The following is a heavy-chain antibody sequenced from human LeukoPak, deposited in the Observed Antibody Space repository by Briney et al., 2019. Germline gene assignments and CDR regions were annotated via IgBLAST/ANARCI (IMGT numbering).Heavy chain of an antibody. J-gene: IGHJ4*02. CDR1: GFTFSSHS. Sequence: GGSLRLSCAASGFTFSSHSMNWVRQAPGKGLEWASYISSSSSTIYYADSVKGRFTISRDNAKNSLYLQMNSLRAEDTAVYYCARGAYYYEDWGQGTLVTVSS. CDR3: ARGAYYYED. CDR2: ISSSSSTI. D-gene: IGHD3-22*01. V-gene: IGHV3-48*01.